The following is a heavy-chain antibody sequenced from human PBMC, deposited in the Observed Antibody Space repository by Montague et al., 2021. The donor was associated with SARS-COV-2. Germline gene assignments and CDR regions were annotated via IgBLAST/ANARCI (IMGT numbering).Heavy chain of an antibody. Sequence: SETLSLTCAVYGWSFSGYYWSWFRQPPGKGLQWIGEINHSVSTNYNPSLQSRLTISVDTSNSQFSLKVSSVTAADTAVYFCARAADYDIVTGDLTEGFDFWGQGTLVTVSS. CDR3: ARAADYDIVTGDLTEGFDF. CDR2: INHSVST. V-gene: IGHV4-34*01. CDR1: GWSFSGYY. J-gene: IGHJ4*02. D-gene: IGHD3-9*01.